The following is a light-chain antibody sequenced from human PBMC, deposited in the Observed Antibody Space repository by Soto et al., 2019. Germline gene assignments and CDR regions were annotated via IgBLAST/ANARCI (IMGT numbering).Light chain of an antibody. CDR3: QQYGSSPPLWT. J-gene: IGKJ1*01. CDR2: DAS. V-gene: IGKV3D-20*01. Sequence: EIVLTQSPATLSLSPGERATLSCGASQSVSSSYLAWYQQKPGLAPRLLSYDASSRATGIPDRFSGSGSGPDFTLTISRLEPDDFAVYDCQQYGSSPPLWTFGQGTKVEIK. CDR1: QSVSSSY.